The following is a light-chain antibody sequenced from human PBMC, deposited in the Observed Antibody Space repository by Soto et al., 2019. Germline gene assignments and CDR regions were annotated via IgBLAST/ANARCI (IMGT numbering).Light chain of an antibody. Sequence: ETVLTQSPGTVSLSPGERATLSCTTSQSVRSNYLAWYQQKPGQAPRLLIYGVFSRATGIPDRFNGSGSGTDFTLTISGLEPEDSAVYYCQHYDGSPRTFGQGTKLEI. CDR2: GVF. CDR1: QSVRSNY. J-gene: IGKJ2*01. CDR3: QHYDGSPRT. V-gene: IGKV3-20*01.